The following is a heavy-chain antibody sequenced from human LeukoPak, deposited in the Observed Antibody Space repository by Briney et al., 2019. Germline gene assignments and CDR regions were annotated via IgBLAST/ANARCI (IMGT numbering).Heavy chain of an antibody. D-gene: IGHD6-13*01. CDR1: GFTFDDYG. CDR2: INWNGGST. CDR3: ARERGGYSRIDAFDI. J-gene: IGHJ3*02. V-gene: IGHV3-20*04. Sequence: TGGSLRLSCAASGFTFDDYGMSWVRQAPGKGLEWVSGINWNGGSTGYADSVKGRFTISRDNAKNSLYLQMNSLRAEDTALYYCARERGGYSRIDAFDIWGQGTMVTVSS.